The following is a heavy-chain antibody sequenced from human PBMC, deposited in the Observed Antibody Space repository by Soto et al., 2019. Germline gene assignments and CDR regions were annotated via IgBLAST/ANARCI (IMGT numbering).Heavy chain of an antibody. J-gene: IGHJ6*02. CDR3: AEQALYSYGRLYGMDV. CDR1: GGTFSSYA. CDR2: IIPIFGTA. D-gene: IGHD5-18*01. Sequence: QVQLVQSGAEVKKPGSSVKVSCKASGGTFSSYAISWVRQAPGQGLEWMGGIIPIFGTANYEQKFQGRVTITADESTSTAYMELSSLRSEDTAVYYCAEQALYSYGRLYGMDVWGHGTTVTVSS. V-gene: IGHV1-69*01.